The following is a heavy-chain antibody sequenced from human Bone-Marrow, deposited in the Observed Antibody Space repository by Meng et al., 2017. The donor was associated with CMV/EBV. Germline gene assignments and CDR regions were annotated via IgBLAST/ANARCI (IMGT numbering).Heavy chain of an antibody. CDR1: GFTFRSYW. CDR3: SRXLTTHGGLKPPASLT. Sequence: GESLKISCTASGFTFRSYWMSWVRQTPGKGLEWVADIKEDGSDKYYVDSVKGRFTISRDNAXXSRYLKXHSLRVEDTAVYYSSRXLTTHGGLKPPASLTWGHGTLVAVSS. CDR2: IKEDGSDK. J-gene: IGHJ4*01. D-gene: IGHD1-1*01. V-gene: IGHV3-7*01.